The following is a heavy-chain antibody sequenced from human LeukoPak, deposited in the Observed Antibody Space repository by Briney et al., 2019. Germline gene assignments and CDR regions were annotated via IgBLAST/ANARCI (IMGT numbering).Heavy chain of an antibody. Sequence: SETLSLTCTVSGGSISSYYWSWIRQPPGKGLEWIGYIYYSGSTNYNPSLKSRVTISVDTSKNRFSLKLSSVTAADTAVYYCARDKGGYYPQPFDYWGQGTLVTVSS. CDR1: GGSISSYY. CDR3: ARDKGGYYPQPFDY. CDR2: IYYSGST. V-gene: IGHV4-59*01. D-gene: IGHD3-3*01. J-gene: IGHJ4*02.